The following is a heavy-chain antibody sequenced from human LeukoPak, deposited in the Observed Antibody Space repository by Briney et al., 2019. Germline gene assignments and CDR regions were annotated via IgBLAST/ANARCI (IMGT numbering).Heavy chain of an antibody. J-gene: IGHJ5*02. CDR3: ARHSGGTYYVNFDP. D-gene: IGHD1-26*01. V-gene: IGHV4-34*01. Sequence: PSETPSLTCAVYGGSFSGYYWSWIRQPPGKGLEWIGEINHSGSTNYNPSLKSRVTISVDTSKNQFSLKLSSVTAADTAVYYCARHSGGTYYVNFDPWGQGTLVTVSS. CDR1: GGSFSGYY. CDR2: INHSGST.